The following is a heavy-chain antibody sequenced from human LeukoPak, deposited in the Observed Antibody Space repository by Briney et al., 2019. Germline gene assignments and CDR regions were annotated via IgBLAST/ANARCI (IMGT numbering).Heavy chain of an antibody. J-gene: IGHJ4*02. CDR3: ARPLLYYDILTGFPY. V-gene: IGHV1-2*02. Sequence: ASVTVSCKASGYTFTTYGITWVRQAPGQGLEWMGWINPNSGGTNYAQKFQGRVTMTRDTSISTAYMELSRLRSDDTAVYYCARPLLYYDILTGFPYWGQGTLVTVSS. CDR1: GYTFTTYG. D-gene: IGHD3-9*01. CDR2: INPNSGGT.